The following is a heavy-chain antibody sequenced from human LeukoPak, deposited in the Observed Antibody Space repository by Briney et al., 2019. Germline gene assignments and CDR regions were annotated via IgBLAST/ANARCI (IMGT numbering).Heavy chain of an antibody. CDR3: ARHEYYGLEGGFDY. V-gene: IGHV4-39*01. CDR2: IYYSGST. Sequence: SETLSLTCAVSGGSISSSSYYWGWIRRPPGKGLEWIGNIYYSGSTYYNPSLKSRVTISVDTSKNQFSLKLSSVTAADTAVYYCARHEYYGLEGGFDYGVQGTLVTVSS. J-gene: IGHJ4*02. CDR1: GGSISSSSYY. D-gene: IGHD3-10*01.